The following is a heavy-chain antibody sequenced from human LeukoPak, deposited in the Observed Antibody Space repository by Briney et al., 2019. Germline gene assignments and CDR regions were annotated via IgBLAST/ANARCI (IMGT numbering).Heavy chain of an antibody. CDR2: ISWNSGSI. Sequence: GGSLRLSCAASGFTFDDYAMHWVRHAPGKGLEWVSGISWNSGSIGYADSVKGRFTISRDNAKNSLYLQMNSLRAEDTALYYCAKDTGSSGWYYFDYWGQGTLVTVSS. CDR3: AKDTGSSGWYYFDY. V-gene: IGHV3-9*01. CDR1: GFTFDDYA. J-gene: IGHJ4*02. D-gene: IGHD6-19*01.